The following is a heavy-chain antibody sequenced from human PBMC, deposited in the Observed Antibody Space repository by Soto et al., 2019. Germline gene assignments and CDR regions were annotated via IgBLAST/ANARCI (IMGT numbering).Heavy chain of an antibody. CDR2: IWYDASNK. Sequence: VQLVESGGGVVQPGRSLRLSCAASGFTFRTYGMYWVRQAPAKGLEWVAVIWYDASNKYYADSVKGRFTTSRDNSENTLYLQMNSLRAEDTAVYYCARGRVDGGELDLWGQGTLVTVSS. CDR3: ARGRVDGGELDL. J-gene: IGHJ4*02. D-gene: IGHD1-26*01. V-gene: IGHV3-33*01. CDR1: GFTFRTYG.